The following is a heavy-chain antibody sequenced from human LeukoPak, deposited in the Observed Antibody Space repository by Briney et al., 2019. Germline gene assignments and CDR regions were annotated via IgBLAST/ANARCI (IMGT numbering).Heavy chain of an antibody. D-gene: IGHD4-17*01. V-gene: IGHV1-69*13. CDR1: GGTFSSYA. Sequence: SVKVSFKASGGTFSSYAISWVRQAPGQGLEWMGGIIPIFGTANYAQKFQGRVTITADESTSTAYMELSSLRSEDTAVYYCAREGGDYDYYYYGMDVWGQGTTVTVSS. J-gene: IGHJ6*02. CDR3: AREGGDYDYYYYGMDV. CDR2: IIPIFGTA.